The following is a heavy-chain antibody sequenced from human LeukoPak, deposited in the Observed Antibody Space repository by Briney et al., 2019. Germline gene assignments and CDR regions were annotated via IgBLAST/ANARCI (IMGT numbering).Heavy chain of an antibody. CDR3: ARGDWNSDDPIACLFDI. CDR1: GFTFSYYW. J-gene: IGHJ3*02. CDR2: IKQDGSEK. Sequence: GGSLRLSCAASGFTFSYYWMSWVRQAPGKGLEWVANIKQDGSEKYYVDSVKGRFTISRDNAKNSLYLQMNSLRAEDTALYYCARGDWNSDDPIACLFDIWGQGTMVTVSS. V-gene: IGHV3-7*03. D-gene: IGHD1-7*01.